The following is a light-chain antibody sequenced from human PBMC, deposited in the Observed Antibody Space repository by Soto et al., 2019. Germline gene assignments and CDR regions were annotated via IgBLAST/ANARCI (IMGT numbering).Light chain of an antibody. CDR3: CSYADSSTFVV. J-gene: IGLJ2*01. CDR1: NRDVGSYNL. Sequence: QSALTQPASVSGSPGQSITISCTGPNRDVGSYNLVSWYQQYPGKAPKLMIYEDSKRPSGVSDRFSGSNSGNAASLTISGLQAEDEADYYCCSYADSSTFVVFGGGTKLTVL. V-gene: IGLV2-23*02. CDR2: EDS.